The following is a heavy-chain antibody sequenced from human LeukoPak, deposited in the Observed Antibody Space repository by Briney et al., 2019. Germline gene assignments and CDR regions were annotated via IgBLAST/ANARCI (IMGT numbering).Heavy chain of an antibody. D-gene: IGHD2-2*01. CDR3: ARTRVPAGMGIDY. V-gene: IGHV3-53*01. CDR2: IYSDGST. CDR1: GFTVSSNY. Sequence: PGGSLRLPCAASGFTVSSNYMSWVRQAPGKGLEWVSVIYSDGSTYYADSVKGRFTISRDNSKNTLYLQMNSLRAEDTAVYYCARTRVPAGMGIDYWGQGTLVTVSS. J-gene: IGHJ4*02.